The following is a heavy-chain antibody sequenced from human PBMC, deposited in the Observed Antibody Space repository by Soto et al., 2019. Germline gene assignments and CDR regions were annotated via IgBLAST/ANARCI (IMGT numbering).Heavy chain of an antibody. D-gene: IGHD3-9*01. Sequence: GGSVKVSCKASGYTFTSYDINWVRQATGQGLEWMGWMNPNSGNTGYAQKFQGRVTMTRNTSISTAYMELSSLRSEDTAVYYCARFDTRYYYYYMDVWGKGTTVTVSS. V-gene: IGHV1-8*01. CDR1: GYTFTSYD. CDR2: MNPNSGNT. CDR3: ARFDTRYYYYYMDV. J-gene: IGHJ6*03.